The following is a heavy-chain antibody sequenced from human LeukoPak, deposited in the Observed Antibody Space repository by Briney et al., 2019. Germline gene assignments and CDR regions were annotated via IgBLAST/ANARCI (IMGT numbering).Heavy chain of an antibody. CDR1: GFAFNTYS. CDR2: ISSDGSKT. CDR3: ARDLIVINFDWHHWYFDL. Sequence: GRSLRLSCAASGFAFNTYSLHWVRQAPDTGLEWMAGISSDGSKTYYTHSVQDRFTISRDNSKNTLYLQMNSLGAEDTAVYYCARDLIVINFDWHHWYFDLWGRGTLVTVSS. J-gene: IGHJ2*01. D-gene: IGHD3-9*01. V-gene: IGHV3-30*10.